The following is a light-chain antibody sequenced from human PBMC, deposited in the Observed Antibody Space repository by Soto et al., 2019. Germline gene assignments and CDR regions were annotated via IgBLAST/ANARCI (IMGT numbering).Light chain of an antibody. CDR3: QQLNTFPVT. CDR2: ASS. V-gene: IGKV1-9*01. CDR1: QGISSY. J-gene: IGKJ5*01. Sequence: DIQLTQSPSFLSASVGDRVTITCRASQGISSYLAWYQQTPGKAPKLLIYASSTLQSGVPSRFSGSGSGTEFTLTISSLQPEEFATDYCQQLNTFPVTFGQGTRLDI.